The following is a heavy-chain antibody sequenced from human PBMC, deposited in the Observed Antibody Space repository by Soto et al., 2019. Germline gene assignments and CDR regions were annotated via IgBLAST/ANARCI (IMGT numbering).Heavy chain of an antibody. V-gene: IGHV4-31*03. CDR1: GGSISGGGYY. J-gene: IGHJ4*02. CDR3: ARGGIAAAAPPDY. CDR2: IYYSGST. D-gene: IGHD6-13*01. Sequence: QVQLQESGPGLVKPSQTLSLTCTVSGGSISGGGYYWSWIRQHPGKGLEWIGYIYYSGSTYYNPSLKSRVTISVDTSKNQFSLKLSSVTAADTAVYYGARGGIAAAAPPDYWGQGTLVTVSS.